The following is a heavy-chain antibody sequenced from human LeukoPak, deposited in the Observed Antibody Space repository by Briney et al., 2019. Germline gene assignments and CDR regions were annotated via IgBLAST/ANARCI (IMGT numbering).Heavy chain of an antibody. V-gene: IGHV3-74*01. J-gene: IGHJ4*02. CDR2: INSDGSST. CDR3: ARVGSLTGYIGVFDY. CDR1: GFTFSSYW. D-gene: IGHD3-9*01. Sequence: GGSLRLSCAASGFTFSSYWMHWVRQAPGKGLVWVSRINSDGSSTSYGDSVKGRFTIYRDNAKNTLYLQMNSLRAEDTAVYYCARVGSLTGYIGVFDYWGQGTLDTLPS.